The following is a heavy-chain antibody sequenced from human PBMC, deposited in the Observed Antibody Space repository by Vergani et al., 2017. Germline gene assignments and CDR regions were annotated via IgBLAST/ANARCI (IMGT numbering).Heavy chain of an antibody. V-gene: IGHV3-33*01. Sequence: QVQLVESGGGVVQPGRSLRLSCAASGFRFSSYGMNWVRQAPGKGLEWVAVIWYDGSNKYYADSVKDRFTISRDNSKNTLYLQMNSLRAEDTAVYYCARAIVGATHYYYYYMDVWGKGTTVTVSS. CDR2: IWYDGSNK. D-gene: IGHD1-26*01. CDR1: GFRFSSYG. CDR3: ARAIVGATHYYYYYMDV. J-gene: IGHJ6*03.